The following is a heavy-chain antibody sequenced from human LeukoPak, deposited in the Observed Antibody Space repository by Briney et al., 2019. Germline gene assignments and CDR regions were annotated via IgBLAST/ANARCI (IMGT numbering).Heavy chain of an antibody. CDR1: GGSFSGYY. D-gene: IGHD3-10*01. J-gene: IGHJ5*02. Sequence: SETLSLTCAVYGGSFSGYYWSWIRQPPGKGLEWIGEINHSGSTNYNPSLKSRVTISVDTSKNQFSLKLSSVTAADTAVYYCAGGTGLWFGDPWGQGTLVTVSS. V-gene: IGHV4-34*01. CDR2: INHSGST. CDR3: AGGTGLWFGDP.